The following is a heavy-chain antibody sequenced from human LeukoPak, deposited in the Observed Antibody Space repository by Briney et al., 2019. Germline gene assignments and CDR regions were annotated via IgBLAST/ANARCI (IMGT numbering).Heavy chain of an antibody. J-gene: IGHJ6*02. D-gene: IGHD4-17*01. CDR2: IWYDGSNK. V-gene: IGHV3-33*01. Sequence: PGGSLRLSCAASGFTFSSYGMHWVRQAPGKGLEWVAVIWYDGSNKYYADSVKGRFTISRDNSKNTLYLQMNSLRAEDTAVYYCARGDYGDYATGGSGMDVWGQGTTVTVSS. CDR1: GFTFSSYG. CDR3: ARGDYGDYATGGSGMDV.